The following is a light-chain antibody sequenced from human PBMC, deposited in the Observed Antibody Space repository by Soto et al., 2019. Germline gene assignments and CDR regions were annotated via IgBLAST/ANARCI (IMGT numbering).Light chain of an antibody. Sequence: QSVLTPPRSVSGSRGQSVTISCTGTSSDVGGYHYVSWYQQHPGKAPKLMIYDVSNRPSGVPHRFTGSKSDNTASLTISGLQAEDEADYYCCSYAGNYTFVFGTGTKVTVL. CDR1: SSDVGGYHY. CDR3: CSYAGNYTFV. CDR2: DVS. J-gene: IGLJ1*01. V-gene: IGLV2-11*01.